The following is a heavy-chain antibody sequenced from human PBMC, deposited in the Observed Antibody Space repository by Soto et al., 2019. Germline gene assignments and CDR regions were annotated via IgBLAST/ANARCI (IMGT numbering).Heavy chain of an antibody. CDR3: ARHFYGSGSYYARPFDY. Sequence: SRVTISVDTSKNQFSLNLGSVTAADTAVYYCARHFYGSGSYYARPFDYWGQGTLVTVSS. V-gene: IGHV4-39*01. J-gene: IGHJ4*02. D-gene: IGHD3-10*01.